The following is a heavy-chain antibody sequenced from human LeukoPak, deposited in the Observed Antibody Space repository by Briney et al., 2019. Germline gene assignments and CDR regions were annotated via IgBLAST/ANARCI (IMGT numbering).Heavy chain of an antibody. Sequence: SQTLSLTCAVSGGSISIGGYSWSWIRQPPGKGLEWIGYIYHSGSTYYNPSLKSRVTISVDRSKNQFSLKLSSVTAADTAVYYCARGNDGGNFHFDYWGQGTLVTVSS. V-gene: IGHV4-30-2*01. J-gene: IGHJ4*02. CDR3: ARGNDGGNFHFDY. D-gene: IGHD2-21*02. CDR2: IYHSGST. CDR1: GGSISIGGYS.